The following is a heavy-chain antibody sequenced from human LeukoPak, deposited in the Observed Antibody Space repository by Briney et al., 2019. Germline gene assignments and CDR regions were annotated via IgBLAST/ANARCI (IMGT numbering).Heavy chain of an antibody. CDR3: AREDYGDYVVDY. CDR2: IWYDGSNK. V-gene: IGHV3-33*01. D-gene: IGHD4-17*01. Sequence: GRSLRLSCAASGFTFSSYGMHWVRQAPGKGLEWVAVIWYDGSNKYYADSVKGRFTISRDNSKNTLYLQMNGLRAEDTAVYYCAREDYGDYVVDYWGQGTLVTVSS. J-gene: IGHJ4*02. CDR1: GFTFSSYG.